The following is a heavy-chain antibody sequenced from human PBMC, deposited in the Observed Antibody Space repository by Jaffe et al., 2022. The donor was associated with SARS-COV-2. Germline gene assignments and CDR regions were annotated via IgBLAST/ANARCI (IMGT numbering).Heavy chain of an antibody. CDR3: ARVLHSGYYYDYYYYGMDV. J-gene: IGHJ6*02. Sequence: QVQLVESGGGVVQPGRSLRLSCAASGFTFSSYAMHWVRQAPGKGLEWVAVISYDGSNKYYADSVKGRFTISRDNSKNTLYLQMNSLRAEDTAVYYCARVLHSGYYYDYYYYGMDVWGQGTTVTVSS. D-gene: IGHD3-22*01. V-gene: IGHV3-30-3*01. CDR1: GFTFSSYA. CDR2: ISYDGSNK.